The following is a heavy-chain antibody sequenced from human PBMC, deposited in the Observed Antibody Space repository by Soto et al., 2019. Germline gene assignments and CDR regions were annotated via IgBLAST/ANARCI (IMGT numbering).Heavy chain of an antibody. Sequence: SETLSLTCTVSGGSVSSDTHYWSWIRQPPGKRLEWIGFIYSSGSTNYNPSLKSRVTMSVDTSKNQFSLKRRSVIVADTAVYHCARFVISCSGTTCYTRADVWGQGTMVTVSS. CDR2: IYSSGST. V-gene: IGHV4-61*01. CDR3: ARFVISCSGTTCYTRADV. CDR1: GGSVSSDTHY. J-gene: IGHJ6*02. D-gene: IGHD2-2*02.